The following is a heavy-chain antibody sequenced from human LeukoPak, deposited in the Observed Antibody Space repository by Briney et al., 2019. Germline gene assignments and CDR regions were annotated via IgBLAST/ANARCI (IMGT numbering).Heavy chain of an antibody. V-gene: IGHV3-21*01. J-gene: IGHJ4*02. CDR1: GFTFSSYS. Sequence: GGSLRLSCAASGFTFSSYSMNWVRQAPGKGLEWVSSISSSSSYIYYADSVKGRFTISRDNAKNSLYLQMNSLRAEDTAAYYCARDSSYYDSSGYYASDYWGQGTLVTVSS. CDR3: ARDSSYYDSSGYYASDY. CDR2: ISSSSSYI. D-gene: IGHD3-22*01.